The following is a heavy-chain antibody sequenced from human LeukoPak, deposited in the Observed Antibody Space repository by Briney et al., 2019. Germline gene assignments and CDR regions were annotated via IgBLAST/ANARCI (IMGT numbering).Heavy chain of an antibody. CDR3: ARDSAPSSGIAVAGYFDP. CDR2: ISYSGST. CDR1: GDSISSYY. Sequence: PSETLSLTCTVSGDSISSYYWSWIRQPPGKXLEWIGYISYSGSTNYNPSLKSRVTISVDTSKNQFSLKLSSVTVADSAVYYCARDSAPSSGIAVAGYFDPWGQGTLVTVSA. J-gene: IGHJ4*02. V-gene: IGHV4-59*01. D-gene: IGHD6-19*01.